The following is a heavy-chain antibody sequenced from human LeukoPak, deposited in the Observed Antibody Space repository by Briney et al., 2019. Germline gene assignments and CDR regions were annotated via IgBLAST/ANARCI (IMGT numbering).Heavy chain of an antibody. D-gene: IGHD2-15*01. J-gene: IGHJ6*02. Sequence: GGSLRLSCSASGFTFSSYAMHWVRQAPGKGLEYVPAISSNGGSTYYADSVKGRFTISRDNSKNTLYLQMSSLRAEDTAVYYCVEEDIVVVVAAPGYGMDVWGQGTTVTVSS. CDR1: GFTFSSYA. CDR2: ISSNGGST. V-gene: IGHV3-64D*09. CDR3: VEEDIVVVVAAPGYGMDV.